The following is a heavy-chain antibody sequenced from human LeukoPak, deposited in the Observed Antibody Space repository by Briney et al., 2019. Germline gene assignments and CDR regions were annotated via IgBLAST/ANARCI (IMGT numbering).Heavy chain of an antibody. CDR1: GFTFSSYA. Sequence: GGSLRLSCAASGFTFSSYAMSWVRQAPGKGLEWVAVISYDGSNKYYADSVKGRFTISRDNSKNTLYLQMNSLRAEDTAVYYCAKVRGDFSYYYYGMDVWGQGTTVTVSS. V-gene: IGHV3-30*18. J-gene: IGHJ6*02. D-gene: IGHD3-3*01. CDR2: ISYDGSNK. CDR3: AKVRGDFSYYYYGMDV.